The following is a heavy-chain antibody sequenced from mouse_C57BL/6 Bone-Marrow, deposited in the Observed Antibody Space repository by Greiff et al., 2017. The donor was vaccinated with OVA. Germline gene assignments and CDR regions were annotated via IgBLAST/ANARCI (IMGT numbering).Heavy chain of an antibody. D-gene: IGHD2-4*01. CDR2: IWTGGGT. CDR3: ARYDYDEGGYAMDY. CDR1: GFSLTSYA. Sequence: VQRVESGPGLVAPSQSLSITCTVSGFSLTSYAISWVRQPPGKGLEWLGVIWTGGGTNYNSALKSRLSISKDNSKSQVFLKMNSLQTDDTARYDCARYDYDEGGYAMDYWGQGTSVTVSS. V-gene: IGHV2-9-1*01. J-gene: IGHJ4*01.